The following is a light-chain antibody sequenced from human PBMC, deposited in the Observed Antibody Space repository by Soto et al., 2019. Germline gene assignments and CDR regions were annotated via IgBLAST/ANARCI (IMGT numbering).Light chain of an antibody. CDR1: QNVGGY. CDR3: QQYGSSPLT. CDR2: DAS. J-gene: IGKJ4*01. V-gene: IGKV3-11*02. Sequence: EIVLTQSPATLSLSPGERATLSCRASQNVGGYLAWYQQKPGQAPRLLIYDASNRATGIPARFSGSGSGRDFTLIISRLEPEDVAVYFCQQYGSSPLTFGGGTKVDIK.